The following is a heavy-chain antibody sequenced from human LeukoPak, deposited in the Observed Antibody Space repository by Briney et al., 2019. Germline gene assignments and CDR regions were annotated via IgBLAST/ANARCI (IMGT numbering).Heavy chain of an antibody. V-gene: IGHV3-11*04. Sequence: GGSLRLSCAASGFTFSDYYMSWIRQAPGRGLEWISYISNTGGTTYYVDSVKGRFTISRDNAKNSLSLQINSLRAEDTAVYYCASSLRFWFDPWGQGTLVTVSS. CDR2: ISNTGGTT. D-gene: IGHD3-3*01. CDR3: ASSLRFWFDP. CDR1: GFTFSDYY. J-gene: IGHJ5*02.